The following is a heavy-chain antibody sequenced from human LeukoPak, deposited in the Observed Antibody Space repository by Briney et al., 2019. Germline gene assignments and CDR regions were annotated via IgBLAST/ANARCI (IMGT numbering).Heavy chain of an antibody. V-gene: IGHV1-69*13. J-gene: IGHJ6*02. Sequence: VASVKVSCKASGGTFSSYAISWVRQAPGQGLEWMGGIIPIFGTANYAQKFQGRVTITADESTSTAYMELSSLRSEDTAVYYCAREHYYGSGSYQYGMDVWGQGTTVTVSS. CDR2: IIPIFGTA. CDR3: AREHYYGSGSYQYGMDV. CDR1: GGTFSSYA. D-gene: IGHD3-10*01.